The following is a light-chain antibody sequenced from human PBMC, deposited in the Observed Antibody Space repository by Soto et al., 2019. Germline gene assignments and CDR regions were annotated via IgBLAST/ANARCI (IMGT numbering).Light chain of an antibody. CDR1: QNVDSNY. J-gene: IGKJ5*01. CDR2: GAS. Sequence: EIVLTQSPGTLSLSPGEESTLSFMAIQNVDSNYLAWYQQKPGQTPRLIIYGASGRADGIPHRFSGSGFGTDFTLTISKVEPEDFAVYYCQQYGTPRSVTFGQGTRLEIK. CDR3: QQYGTPRSVT. V-gene: IGKV3-20*01.